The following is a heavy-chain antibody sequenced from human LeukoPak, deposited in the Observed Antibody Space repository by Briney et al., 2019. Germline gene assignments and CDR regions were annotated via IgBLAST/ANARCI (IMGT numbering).Heavy chain of an antibody. V-gene: IGHV3-33*01. CDR1: GFTFSSYG. CDR3: ARGSGYYPLFDY. CDR2: IWYDGSKE. J-gene: IGHJ4*02. Sequence: GGSLRLSCVVSGFTFSSYGMHWVRQAPGRGLEWVAVIWYDGSKEYYIDSVKGRFTISRDNSKNTLYLQMNSLRAEDTAVYYCARGSGYYPLFDYWGQGTLVTVSS. D-gene: IGHD3-22*01.